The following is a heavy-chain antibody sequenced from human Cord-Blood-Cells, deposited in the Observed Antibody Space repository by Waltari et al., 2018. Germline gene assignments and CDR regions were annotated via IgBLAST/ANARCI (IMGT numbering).Heavy chain of an antibody. Sequence: KKPGSSVKVSCKASGGTFSSYAISWVRKATGQGLEWMGGIIPIFGTANYAQKFQGRVTITADKSTSTAYMELSSLRSEDTAVYYCARERGMYYDILTGYYYYYGMDVWGQGTTVTVSS. CDR3: ARERGMYYDILTGYYYYYGMDV. CDR2: IIPIFGTA. CDR1: GGTFSSYA. J-gene: IGHJ6*02. V-gene: IGHV1-69*06. D-gene: IGHD3-9*01.